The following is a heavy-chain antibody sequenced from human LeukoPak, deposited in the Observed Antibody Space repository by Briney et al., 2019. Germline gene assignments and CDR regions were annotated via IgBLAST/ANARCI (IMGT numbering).Heavy chain of an antibody. V-gene: IGHV4-38-2*02. D-gene: IGHD3-3*01. CDR1: GYSISNGYF. Sequence: SETLSLTCTVSGYSISNGYFWGWIRPPPGKGLECIGTIYHSGSIYYNPSLKGRVTISVDRSKNQFSLKLSSVTAADTAVYYCARARQEVDFWSGYYNWFDPWGQGTLVTVSS. CDR3: ARARQEVDFWSGYYNWFDP. CDR2: IYHSGSI. J-gene: IGHJ5*02.